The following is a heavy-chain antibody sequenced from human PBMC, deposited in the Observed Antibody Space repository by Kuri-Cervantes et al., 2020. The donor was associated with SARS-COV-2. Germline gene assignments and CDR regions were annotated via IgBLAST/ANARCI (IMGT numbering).Heavy chain of an antibody. J-gene: IGHJ6*02. CDR2: ISGGGGSK. Sequence: GESLKISCAASGITFSSYSMNWVRQAPGKGLEWVSAISGGGGSKYYADPVKGRFTISRDNSKNTVYLQMNSLRAEDTAVYYCAKDRGSYLGYYYGMDDWGQGTTVTVSS. CDR3: AKDRGSYLGYYYGMDD. D-gene: IGHD1-26*01. CDR1: GITFSSYS. V-gene: IGHV3-23*01.